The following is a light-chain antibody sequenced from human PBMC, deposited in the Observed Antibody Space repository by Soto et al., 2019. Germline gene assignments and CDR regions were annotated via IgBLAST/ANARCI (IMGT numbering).Light chain of an antibody. V-gene: IGKV1-5*03. CDR3: QQYNTYLWT. Sequence: DIQMTQSPSTLSASVGDRVIIVCRASQSIGSWVAWYQQKPGKAPKLLIYKASTLESGVPSRFSGSGSGTEFTHTIRSRQPDDFALYYCQQYNTYLWTVAQGTNVDIK. CDR1: QSIGSW. J-gene: IGKJ1*01. CDR2: KAS.